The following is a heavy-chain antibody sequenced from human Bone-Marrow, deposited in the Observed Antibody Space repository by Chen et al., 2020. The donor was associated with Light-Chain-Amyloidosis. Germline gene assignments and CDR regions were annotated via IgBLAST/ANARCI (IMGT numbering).Heavy chain of an antibody. J-gene: IGHJ4*02. D-gene: IGHD3-3*01. CDR3: ARATATYYDFWSGYYSFDY. Sequence: QLQLQESGPGLVKPSETLSLTCTVSGGSISSSSYYWGWIRQPPGKGLEWIGSIYYSGRTYYNPSLKSRVTISVDTSKNQFSLKLSSVTAADTAVYYCARATATYYDFWSGYYSFDYWGQGTLVTVSS. CDR2: IYYSGRT. V-gene: IGHV4-39*07. CDR1: GGSISSSSYY.